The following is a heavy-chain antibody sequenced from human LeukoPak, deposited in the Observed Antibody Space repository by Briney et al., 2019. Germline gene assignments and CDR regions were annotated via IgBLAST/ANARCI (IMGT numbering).Heavy chain of an antibody. D-gene: IGHD3-3*01. CDR1: GYTFTSYG. J-gene: IGHJ6*03. Sequence: ASVNVSCKASGYTFTSYGISWVRQAPGQGLEWMGWISAYNGNTNYAQKLQGRVTITTDTSTSTAYMELRSLRSDDTAVYYCARATSPSYYDFWSGFFHGDYYYYYMDVWGKGTTVTVSS. CDR2: ISAYNGNT. V-gene: IGHV1-18*01. CDR3: ARATSPSYYDFWSGFFHGDYYYYYMDV.